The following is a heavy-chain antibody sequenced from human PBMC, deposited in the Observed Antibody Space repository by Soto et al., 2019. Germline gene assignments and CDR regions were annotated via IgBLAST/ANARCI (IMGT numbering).Heavy chain of an antibody. V-gene: IGHV4-34*01. Sequence: PSETLSLTCAVYGGSFSGYYWSWIRQPPGKGLEWIGEINHSGSTNYNPSLKSRVTISVDTSKNQFSLKLSSVTAADTAVYYCARDNYDFWSRYYLLDYWGQGTLVIVSS. CDR3: ARDNYDFWSRYYLLDY. D-gene: IGHD3-3*01. CDR2: INHSGST. J-gene: IGHJ4*02. CDR1: GGSFSGYY.